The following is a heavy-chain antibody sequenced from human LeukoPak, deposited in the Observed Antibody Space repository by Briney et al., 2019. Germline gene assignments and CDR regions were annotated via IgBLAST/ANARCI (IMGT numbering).Heavy chain of an antibody. D-gene: IGHD6-19*01. CDR2: ISSSSSYI. Sequence: KSGGSLRLSCAASGFTFSSYWMNWVRQAPGKGLEWVSSISSSSSYIYYADSVKGRFTISRDNAKNSLYLQMNSLRAEDTAVYYCARDQWLEKAVDYWGQGTLVTVSS. V-gene: IGHV3-21*01. CDR3: ARDQWLEKAVDY. CDR1: GFTFSSYW. J-gene: IGHJ4*02.